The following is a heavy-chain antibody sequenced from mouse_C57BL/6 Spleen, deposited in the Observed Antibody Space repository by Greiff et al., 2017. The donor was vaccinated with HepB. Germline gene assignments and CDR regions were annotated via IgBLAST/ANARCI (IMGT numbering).Heavy chain of an antibody. J-gene: IGHJ3*01. D-gene: IGHD2-1*01. V-gene: IGHV1-52*01. CDR2: IDPSDSET. Sequence: QVQLQQPGAELVRPGSSVKLSCKASGYTFTSYWMHWVKQRPIQGLEWIGNIDPSDSETHYNQKFKDKATLTVDKSSSTAYMQLSSLTSEDSAVYYCARGGNYGLGFAYWGQGTLVTVSS. CDR3: ARGGNYGLGFAY. CDR1: GYTFTSYW.